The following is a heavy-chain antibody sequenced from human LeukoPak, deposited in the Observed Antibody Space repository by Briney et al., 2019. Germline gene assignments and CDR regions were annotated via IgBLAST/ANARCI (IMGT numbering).Heavy chain of an antibody. Sequence: GGSLRLSCAASGFSVSTNYMNWVRQAPGKGLEWVSILYSGSSTYYADSVEGRFIVSRDSSKNTLSPQMNGLRAEDTAVYYCARVGDHFHWYLDLWGRGTLVTVSS. CDR3: ARVGDHFHWYLDL. CDR1: GFSVSTNY. J-gene: IGHJ2*01. D-gene: IGHD3-3*02. V-gene: IGHV3-53*01. CDR2: LYSGSST.